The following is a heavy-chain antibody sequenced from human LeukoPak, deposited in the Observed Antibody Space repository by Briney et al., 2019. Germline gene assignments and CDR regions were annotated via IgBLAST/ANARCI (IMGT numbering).Heavy chain of an antibody. Sequence: GGSLRLSCAASGFTFSSYAMTWVRQAPGKGLEWVSVITGSGGSTYYADSVKGRFTISRDNSKNTLYLQMNSMRAEDTAIYYCAKTSGWYDYWGQGTLVTVSS. D-gene: IGHD6-13*01. CDR2: ITGSGGST. CDR1: GFTFSSYA. V-gene: IGHV3-23*01. J-gene: IGHJ4*02. CDR3: AKTSGWYDY.